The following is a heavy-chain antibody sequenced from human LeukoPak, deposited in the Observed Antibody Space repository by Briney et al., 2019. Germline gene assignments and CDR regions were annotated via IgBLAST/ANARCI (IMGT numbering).Heavy chain of an antibody. Sequence: SEALSLTCAVNGGSLSESYWTWIRQPPGKGLEWIGEINHSGATDYNPALKSRVSTSVNLSKKQFSLTLTSVTAADTAVYYCARRRPIPMKGFFNRSFDLWGRGTQVIVSS. D-gene: IGHD2-2*02. CDR2: INHSGAT. CDR3: ARRRPIPMKGFFNRSFDL. J-gene: IGHJ2*01. V-gene: IGHV4-34*01. CDR1: GGSLSESY.